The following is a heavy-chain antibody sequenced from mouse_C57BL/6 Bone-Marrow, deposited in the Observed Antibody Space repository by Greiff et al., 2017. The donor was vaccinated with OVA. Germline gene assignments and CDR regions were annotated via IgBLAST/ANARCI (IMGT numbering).Heavy chain of an antibody. D-gene: IGHD2-5*01. J-gene: IGHJ2*01. CDR1: GFTFSDYG. CDR2: ISSGSSTI. V-gene: IGHV5-17*01. CDR3: ARRSFYSNYFDY. Sequence: EVMLVESGGGLVKPGGSLKLSCAASGFTFSDYGMHWVRQAPEKGLEWVAYISSGSSTIYYAATVKGRFTISRDNAKNTLFLQMTSLRSEDTAMYYCARRSFYSNYFDYWGQGTTLTVSS.